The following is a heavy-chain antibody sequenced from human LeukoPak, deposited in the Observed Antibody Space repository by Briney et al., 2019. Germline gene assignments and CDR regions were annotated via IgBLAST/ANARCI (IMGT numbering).Heavy chain of an antibody. Sequence: PGASLRLSCAASGFTFSSYAMSWVRQAPGKGLEWVSAISGSGGSTYYADSVKGRFTISRDNSKNTLYLQMNSLGAEDTAVYYCAKAVSAAMVPYYFDYWGQGILVTVSS. V-gene: IGHV3-23*01. CDR2: ISGSGGST. CDR1: GFTFSSYA. J-gene: IGHJ4*02. CDR3: AKAVSAAMVPYYFDY. D-gene: IGHD5-18*01.